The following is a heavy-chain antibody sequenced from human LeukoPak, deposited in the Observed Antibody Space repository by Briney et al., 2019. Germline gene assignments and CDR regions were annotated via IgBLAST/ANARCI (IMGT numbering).Heavy chain of an antibody. Sequence: PGSSLRLSCAASGFTFSSYGMHWVRQAPGKGLGWVAVIWYDGSNKYYADSVKGRFTISRDNSKNTLYLQMNSLRAEDTAVYYCARAGHYYGSGSYYSNFDYWGQGTLVTVSS. CDR1: GFTFSSYG. J-gene: IGHJ4*02. CDR2: IWYDGSNK. V-gene: IGHV3-33*01. CDR3: ARAGHYYGSGSYYSNFDY. D-gene: IGHD3-10*01.